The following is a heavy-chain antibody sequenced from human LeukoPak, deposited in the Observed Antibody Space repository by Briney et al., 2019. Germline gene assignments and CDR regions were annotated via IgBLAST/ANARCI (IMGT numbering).Heavy chain of an antibody. CDR1: GYTLTELS. D-gene: IGHD3-9*01. V-gene: IGHV1-24*01. CDR2: FDPEDGDT. CDR3: ATDAPQFDMGMRSNWFDP. Sequence: AASVKVSCKVSGYTLTELSMHWVRQAPGKGLEWMGGFDPEDGDTIYAQKFLGGVTMTEDTSTDTAYMELSSLRSEDTAVYYCATDAPQFDMGMRSNWFDPWGQGTLVTVSS. J-gene: IGHJ5*02.